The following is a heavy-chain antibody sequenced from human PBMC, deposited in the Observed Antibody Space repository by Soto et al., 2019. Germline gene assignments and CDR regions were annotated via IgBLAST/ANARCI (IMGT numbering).Heavy chain of an antibody. CDR2: ISSSSSYI. CDR3: VGPSSSSPRPGY. Sequence: PVGSLRLSCAASGFTFSSYSMNWVRQAPGKGLEWVSSISSSSSYIYYADSVKGRFTISRDNAKNSLYLQMNSLRAEDTAVYYCVGPSSSSPRPGYWGQGTLVTVSS. J-gene: IGHJ4*02. D-gene: IGHD6-6*01. V-gene: IGHV3-21*01. CDR1: GFTFSSYS.